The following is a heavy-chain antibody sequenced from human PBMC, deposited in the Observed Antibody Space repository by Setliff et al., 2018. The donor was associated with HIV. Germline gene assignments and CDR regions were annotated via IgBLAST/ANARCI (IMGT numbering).Heavy chain of an antibody. V-gene: IGHV4-39*07. J-gene: IGHJ4*02. CDR2: IHYSGST. CDR3: ARRIAVANYYFDF. Sequence: SETLSLTCTVSGGSFSSSSYYWGRIRQPPGKGLEWIGNIHYSGSTYYNPSLKSRVTISKDTSKNQFSLHLSSVTAADTAVYYCARRIAVANYYFDFWGQGTLVTVSS. CDR1: GGSFSSSSYY. D-gene: IGHD6-19*01.